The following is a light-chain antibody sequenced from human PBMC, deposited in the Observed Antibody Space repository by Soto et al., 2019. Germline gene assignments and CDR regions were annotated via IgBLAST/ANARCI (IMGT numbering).Light chain of an antibody. CDR3: QQYNSWPPIT. Sequence: EFVLSQSPATLSVSPGEGVTLSCRASQGIGDTLAWYQHKPGQTPRLLIYDTSARATGVPARFSGSGSGTDFTLTISSLEPEDFAVYYCQQYNSWPPITFGQGTRLEIK. CDR2: DTS. J-gene: IGKJ5*01. V-gene: IGKV3-15*01. CDR1: QGIGDT.